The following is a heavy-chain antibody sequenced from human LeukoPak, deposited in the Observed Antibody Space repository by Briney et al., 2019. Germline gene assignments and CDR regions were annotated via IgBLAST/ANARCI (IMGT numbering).Heavy chain of an antibody. V-gene: IGHV3-23*01. CDR3: AKARGDRSSYGMDV. Sequence: PGGSLRLSCAASGLTFSTYAISWVRPAPGKGLEWVLAISGSGGGTYYAESVKGRFTISRDNSGDTLFLQMNSLRAEDTALYYCAKARGDRSSYGMDVWGQGTTVTVSS. J-gene: IGHJ6*01. CDR2: ISGSGGGT. D-gene: IGHD2-21*01. CDR1: GLTFSTYA.